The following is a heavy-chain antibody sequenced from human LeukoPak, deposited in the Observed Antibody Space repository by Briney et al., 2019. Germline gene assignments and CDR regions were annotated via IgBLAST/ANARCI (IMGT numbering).Heavy chain of an antibody. CDR1: GFTFSSYS. Sequence: PGGSLRLSCEVSGFTFSSYSMNWVRQAPGKGLEWVSFISSTSNYIYYADSVKGRFTISRDNAKNSLYLQMNSLRAEDTAVYYCARTPYYYGMDVWGQGTTVTVSS. CDR3: ARTPYYYGMDV. J-gene: IGHJ6*02. D-gene: IGHD3-10*01. CDR2: ISSTSNYI. V-gene: IGHV3-21*01.